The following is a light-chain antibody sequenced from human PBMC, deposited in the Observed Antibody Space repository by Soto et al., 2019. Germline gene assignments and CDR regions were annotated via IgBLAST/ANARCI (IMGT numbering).Light chain of an antibody. Sequence: DVVLTQSPLSLPVTLGRPASISCRSSQSLVYSDGNTYLTWFQQRPGQSPRRLIYTASTLQTGVPSRFSGSGSGTDFTLTISSLQPEDFATYYCRQSFSPLTFGGGTPQLTFGGGTKVDIK. CDR3: RQSFSPLTFGGGTPQLT. J-gene: IGKJ4*01. CDR2: TAS. V-gene: IGKV2D-30*01. CDR1: QSLVYSDGNTY.